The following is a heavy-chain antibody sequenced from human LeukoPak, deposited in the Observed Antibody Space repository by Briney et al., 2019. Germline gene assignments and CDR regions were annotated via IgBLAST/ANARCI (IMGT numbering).Heavy chain of an antibody. V-gene: IGHV1-18*04. CDR2: ISGYNAKT. CDR1: XXXFTSYY. CDR3: ARVRDYYASSDYSDY. J-gene: IGHJ4*02. D-gene: IGHD3-22*01. Sequence: SXKXXXXXFTSYYXSWVRQAPGQGLEWMGWISGYNAKTKYVQKFQGRITMTIDTSTTTAYMELRSLTSDDTAVYYCARVRDYYASSDYSDYWGQGTLVTVSS.